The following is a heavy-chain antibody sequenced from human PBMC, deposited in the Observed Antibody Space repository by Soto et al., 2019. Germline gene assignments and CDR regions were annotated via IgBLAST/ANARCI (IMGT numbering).Heavy chain of an antibody. D-gene: IGHD6-6*01. CDR1: GFTFSGYS. Sequence: KPGGSLRLSCAASGFTFSGYSMNWVRQAPGKGLEWVSSISSSSSYIYYADSVKGRFTISRDNAKNSLYLQMNSLRAEDTAVYYCARAQLSIAARLGFYYYYGMDVWGQGTTVTVSS. CDR2: ISSSSSYI. J-gene: IGHJ6*02. V-gene: IGHV3-21*01. CDR3: ARAQLSIAARLGFYYYYGMDV.